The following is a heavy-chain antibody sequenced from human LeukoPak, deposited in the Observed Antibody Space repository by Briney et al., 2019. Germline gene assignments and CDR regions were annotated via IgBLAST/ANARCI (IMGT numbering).Heavy chain of an antibody. J-gene: IGHJ4*02. CDR3: ARDSLGYCSSTSCYGFDY. CDR1: GFTFSSYS. V-gene: IGHV3-21*01. D-gene: IGHD2-2*01. Sequence: PGGSLRLSCAASGFTFSSYSMDWVRQAPGKGLEWVSSISSSSSYIYYADSVKGRFTISRDNAKNSLYLQMNSLRAEDTAVYYCARDSLGYCSSTSCYGFDYWGQGTLVTVSS. CDR2: ISSSSSYI.